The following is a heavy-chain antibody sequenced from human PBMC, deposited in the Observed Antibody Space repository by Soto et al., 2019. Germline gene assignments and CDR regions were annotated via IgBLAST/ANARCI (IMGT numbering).Heavy chain of an antibody. D-gene: IGHD3-16*02. J-gene: IGHJ6*02. Sequence: SETLRHTSTVSAGSIRSGDYFWSWILLPPGKGLEWIGYIYYSGSTYYNPSLKSRVTISVDTSKNQFSLKLSSVTAADTAVYYCARDGVIPKLSYYYDGMDVWCQGTTVT. CDR3: ARDGVIPKLSYYYDGMDV. V-gene: IGHV4-30-4*01. CDR2: IYYSGST. CDR1: AGSIRSGDYF.